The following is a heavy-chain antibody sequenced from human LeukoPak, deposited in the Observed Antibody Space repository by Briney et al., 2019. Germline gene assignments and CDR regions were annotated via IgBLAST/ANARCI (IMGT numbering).Heavy chain of an antibody. CDR1: GFTFSSYW. CDR3: ARDRLGAAAIDY. Sequence: GGSLRLSCAASGFTFSSYWMHWVRQAPGKGLVWVSRINSDGSSTSYADSVKGRFTISRDNAKNTLYLQMNSLRAEDTAVCYCARDRLGAAAIDYWGQGTLVTVSS. V-gene: IGHV3-74*01. CDR2: INSDGSST. J-gene: IGHJ4*02. D-gene: IGHD6-13*01.